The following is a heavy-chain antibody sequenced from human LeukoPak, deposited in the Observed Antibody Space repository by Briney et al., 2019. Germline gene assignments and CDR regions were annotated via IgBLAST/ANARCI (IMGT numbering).Heavy chain of an antibody. Sequence: ASVKVSCKASGYTFTSYGISWVRQAPGQGLEWMGWISAYNGNTNYAQKLQGRVTMTTDTSTSTAYMELRSLRSDDTAVYYCARDGRRIVGAVDSDYWGQGTLVTVSS. J-gene: IGHJ4*02. V-gene: IGHV1-18*01. CDR1: GYTFTSYG. D-gene: IGHD1-26*01. CDR2: ISAYNGNT. CDR3: ARDGRRIVGAVDSDY.